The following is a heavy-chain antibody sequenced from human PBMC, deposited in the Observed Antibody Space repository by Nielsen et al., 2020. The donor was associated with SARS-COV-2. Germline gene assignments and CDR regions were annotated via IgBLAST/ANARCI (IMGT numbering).Heavy chain of an antibody. V-gene: IGHV3-21*01. Sequence: GGSLRLSCAASGFTFSSYSMNWVRQAPGKGLEWVSSISSSSSYIYYADSVKGRFTISRDNAKNSLYLQMNSLRAGDTAVYYCARDRGYYGSGSYRGGYGMDVWGQGTTVTVSS. CDR1: GFTFSSYS. D-gene: IGHD3-10*01. CDR2: ISSSSSYI. CDR3: ARDRGYYGSGSYRGGYGMDV. J-gene: IGHJ6*02.